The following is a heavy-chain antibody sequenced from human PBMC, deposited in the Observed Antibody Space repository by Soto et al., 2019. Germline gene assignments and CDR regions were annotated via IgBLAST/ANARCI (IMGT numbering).Heavy chain of an antibody. CDR1: GYSFTSYW. CDR3: ARLGIAVAGTYGMAV. Sequence: GESLKISCKGSGYSFTSYWIGWVRQMPGKGLEWMGIIYPGDSDTRYSPSFQGQVTISADKSISTAYLQWSSLKASDTAMYYCARLGIAVAGTYGMAVWGQGTTVTVSS. CDR2: IYPGDSDT. D-gene: IGHD6-19*01. V-gene: IGHV5-51*01. J-gene: IGHJ6*02.